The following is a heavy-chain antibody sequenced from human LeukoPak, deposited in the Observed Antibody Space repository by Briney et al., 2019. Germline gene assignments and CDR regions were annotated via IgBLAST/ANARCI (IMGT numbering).Heavy chain of an antibody. CDR3: TTKLGFTYGVDF. CDR2: IKSRTDGGTT. D-gene: IGHD5-18*01. V-gene: IGHV3-15*01. CDR1: GFIVNDGW. J-gene: IGHJ4*02. Sequence: GGSLRLSCEVSGFIVNDGWMNWVRQAPGKGLEWVANIKSRTDGGTTEYAAPVNGRFSVSVDGSKNTFYLQMNSLKAEDTALYYCTTKLGFTYGVDFWGQGTLVTVSA.